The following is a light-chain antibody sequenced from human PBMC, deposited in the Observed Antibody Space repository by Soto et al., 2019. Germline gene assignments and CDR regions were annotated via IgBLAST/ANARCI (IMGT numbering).Light chain of an antibody. Sequence: QSALTQPASVSGSPGQSITISCTGTSSDVGSFNLVSWYQHHPGKAPKLMIHEGTKRPSGVSNRLSGSKSGNTASLTISGLQAEDEADYYCCSYAPSSTFVFGGGTQLTVL. CDR2: EGT. CDR3: CSYAPSSTFV. CDR1: SSDVGSFNL. V-gene: IGLV2-23*03. J-gene: IGLJ2*01.